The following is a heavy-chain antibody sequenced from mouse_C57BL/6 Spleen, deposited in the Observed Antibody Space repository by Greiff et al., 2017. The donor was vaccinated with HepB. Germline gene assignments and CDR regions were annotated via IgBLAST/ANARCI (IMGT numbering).Heavy chain of an antibody. CDR2: ISDGGSYT. V-gene: IGHV5-4*01. D-gene: IGHD1-1*01. CDR1: GFTFSSYA. J-gene: IGHJ4*01. CDR3: AREGTTVVDPYYYAMDY. Sequence: EVQVVESGGGLVKPGGSLKLSCAASGFTFSSYAMSWVRQTPEKRLEWVATISDGGSYTYYPDNVKGRFTISRDNAKNNLYLQMSHLKSEDTAMYYCAREGTTVVDPYYYAMDYWGQGTSVTVSS.